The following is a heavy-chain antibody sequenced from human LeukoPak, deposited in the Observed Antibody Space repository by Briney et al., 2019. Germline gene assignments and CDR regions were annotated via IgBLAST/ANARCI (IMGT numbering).Heavy chain of an antibody. J-gene: IGHJ6*02. Sequence: PSETLSLTCAASGGSISNYYWSWIRQPPGKGLQWIGNIYYSGSTNYNPSLKSRVTISIDSSKKQFSLKLSSVTAADTAVYYCARVVSGYSYYYYGLDVWGQGATVTVSS. CDR2: IYYSGST. CDR3: ARVVSGYSYYYYGLDV. V-gene: IGHV4-59*01. CDR1: GGSISNYY. D-gene: IGHD1-1*01.